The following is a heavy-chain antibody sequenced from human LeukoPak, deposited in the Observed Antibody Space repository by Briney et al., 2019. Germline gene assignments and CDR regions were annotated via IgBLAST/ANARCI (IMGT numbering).Heavy chain of an antibody. J-gene: IGHJ4*02. CDR3: AKREYSYGLYYFDY. D-gene: IGHD5-18*01. CDR1: GFTFSSYA. CDR2: ISGSGGST. Sequence: GGSLRLSSAASGFTFSSYAMSWVRQAPGKGLEWVSAISGSGGSTYYADSVKGRFTISRDNSKNTLYLQMNSLRAEDTAVYYCAKREYSYGLYYFDYWGQGTLVTVSS. V-gene: IGHV3-23*01.